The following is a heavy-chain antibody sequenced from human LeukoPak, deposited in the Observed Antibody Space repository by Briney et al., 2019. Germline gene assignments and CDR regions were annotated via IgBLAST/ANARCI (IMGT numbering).Heavy chain of an antibody. CDR1: GGSLSSSNYY. CDR2: IYYSGSS. V-gene: IGHV4-39*01. D-gene: IGHD5-18*01. CDR3: ARHRYGGYSFDY. J-gene: IGHJ4*02. Sequence: SETLSLTCTVSGGSLSSSNYYWGWIRQPPGKGLEWIGSIYYSGSSYYNPSLKSRVTISEDRSKNQFSLRLSSVTAADTAVYYCARHRYGGYSFDYWGQGTLVTVSS.